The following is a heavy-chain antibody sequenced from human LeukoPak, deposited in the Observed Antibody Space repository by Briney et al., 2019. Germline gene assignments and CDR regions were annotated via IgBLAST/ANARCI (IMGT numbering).Heavy chain of an antibody. CDR2: IYHGDSDT. V-gene: IGHV5-51*01. CDR1: GYSFSSYW. CDR3: ARQGTSGYGDY. D-gene: IGHD5-12*01. Sequence: GAAPKTSWKGSGYSFSSYWIGLVRQMPGEGVGWMGIIYHGDSDTKYSPSFQGQVTISADKSSSTAYLQWSSLKTSDTAMYYCARQGTSGYGDYWGQGTLVTVSS. J-gene: IGHJ4*02.